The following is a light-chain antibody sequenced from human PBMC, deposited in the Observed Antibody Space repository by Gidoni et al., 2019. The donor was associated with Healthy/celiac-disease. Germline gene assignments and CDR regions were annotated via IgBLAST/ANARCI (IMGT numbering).Light chain of an antibody. CDR3: QQSYSTPLT. J-gene: IGKJ4*01. V-gene: IGKV1-39*01. CDR2: AAS. CDR1: QSISSY. Sequence: DIQMTKSPSSLSASVGDRVTIICRASQSISSYLNWYQQKPGKAPKLLIYAASSLQSGVPSRFSGSGSGTDFTLTISSLQPEDFATYYCQQSYSTPLTFGGGTKVEIK.